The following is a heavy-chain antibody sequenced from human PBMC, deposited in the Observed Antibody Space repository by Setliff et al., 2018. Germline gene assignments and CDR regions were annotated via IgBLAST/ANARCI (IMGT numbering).Heavy chain of an antibody. D-gene: IGHD3-3*01. CDR2: INAGNGNT. J-gene: IGHJ6*03. Sequence: GASVKVSCKASGYTFTSYAMHWVRQAPGQRLEWMGWINAGNGNTKYSQKFQGRVTITRDTSASTAYMELSSLRSEDTAVYYCARGGGQIHYDFWSGYFSDPQPNYYYYYMDVWGKGTTVTVSS. CDR3: ARGGGQIHYDFWSGYFSDPQPNYYYYYMDV. CDR1: GYTFTSYA. V-gene: IGHV1-3*01.